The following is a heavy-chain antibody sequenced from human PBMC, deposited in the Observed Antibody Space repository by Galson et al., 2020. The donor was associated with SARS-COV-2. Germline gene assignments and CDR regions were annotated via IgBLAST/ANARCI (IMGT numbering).Heavy chain of an antibody. Sequence: GESLKISCKASGYTFTGYYMHWVRQAPGQGLEWMGWINPNSGGTNYAQKFQGRVTMTRDTSISTAYMELSRLRSDDTAVYYCARDRLLQQWLIGYYYYYAMDVWGQGTTVTVSS. V-gene: IGHV1-2*02. D-gene: IGHD6-19*01. CDR3: ARDRLLQQWLIGYYYYYAMDV. CDR1: GYTFTGYY. CDR2: INPNSGGT. J-gene: IGHJ6*02.